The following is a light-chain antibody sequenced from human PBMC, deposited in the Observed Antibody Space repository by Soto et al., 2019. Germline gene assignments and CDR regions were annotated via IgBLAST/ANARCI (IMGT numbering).Light chain of an antibody. CDR1: QSLLHNDGNNY. Sequence: DIVMTQTPLSSPVTLGQAASISCRSIQSLLHNDGNNYLSWFQQRPVQPPRLLIYKVSHRFSGFPDRFSGSGAGTDFTLTISRVEAEDVGVYYCMQATQSSWTFGQGTKVDI. CDR2: KVS. CDR3: MQATQSSWT. J-gene: IGKJ1*01. V-gene: IGKV2-24*01.